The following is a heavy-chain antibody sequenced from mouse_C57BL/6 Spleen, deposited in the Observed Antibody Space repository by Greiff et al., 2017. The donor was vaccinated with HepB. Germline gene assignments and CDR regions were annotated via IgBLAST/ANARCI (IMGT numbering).Heavy chain of an antibody. CDR1: GYAFSSSW. J-gene: IGHJ3*01. D-gene: IGHD1-3*01. CDR2: IYPGDGVT. CDR3: ARWGSSAWCAY. V-gene: IGHV1-82*01. Sequence: QQSGPELVKPGASAKISCKASGYAFSSSWRNWVKQRPGKGLEWIGRIYPGDGVTNYNGKFKGKATLTAAKSSSTAYMHLSSLTSEDSAVSFCARWGSSAWCAYWGQGTLVTVSA.